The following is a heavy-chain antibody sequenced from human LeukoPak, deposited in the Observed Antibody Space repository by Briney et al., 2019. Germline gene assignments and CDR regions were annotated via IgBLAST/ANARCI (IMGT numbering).Heavy chain of an antibody. CDR1: GGTFSSYA. CDR3: ARGGVEDYYYYMDV. J-gene: IGHJ6*03. V-gene: IGHV1-69*13. Sequence: GASVKVSSKASGGTFSSYAISWVRQAPGQGLEWMGGIIPIFGTANYAQKFQGRVTITADESTSTAYMELSSLRSEDTAVYYCARGGVEDYYYYMDVWGKGTTVTVSS. CDR2: IIPIFGTA. D-gene: IGHD3-16*01.